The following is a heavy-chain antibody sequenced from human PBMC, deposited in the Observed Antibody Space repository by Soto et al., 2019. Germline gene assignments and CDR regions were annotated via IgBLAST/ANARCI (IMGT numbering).Heavy chain of an antibody. J-gene: IGHJ4*02. CDR3: AKGIAAAGIEPFDY. CDR2: ISGSGGST. CDR1: GFTFSSYA. D-gene: IGHD6-13*01. Sequence: PGGSLRLSCAASGFTFSSYAMSWVRQAPGKGLEWVSAISGSGGSTYYADSVRGRFTISRDNSKNTLYLQMNSLRAEDTAVYYCAKGIAAAGIEPFDYWGQGTLVTVSS. V-gene: IGHV3-23*01.